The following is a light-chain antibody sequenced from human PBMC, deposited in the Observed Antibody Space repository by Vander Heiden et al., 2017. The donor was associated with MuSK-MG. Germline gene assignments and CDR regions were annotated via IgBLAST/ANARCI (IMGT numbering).Light chain of an antibody. CDR3: ISYTTSSTWV. CDR2: DVT. V-gene: IGLV2-14*01. J-gene: IGLJ3*02. Sequence: SALTQPASVSGSPGQSITISCTGSSSDVGAYNLVSWFQQHPGKAPRLMIYDVTNRPSGVSNRFSGSKSGNTASLTISGLQAEDEADYYCISYTTSSTWVFG. CDR1: SSDVGAYNL.